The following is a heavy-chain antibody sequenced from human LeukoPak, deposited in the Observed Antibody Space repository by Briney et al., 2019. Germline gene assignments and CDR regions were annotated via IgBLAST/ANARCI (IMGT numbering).Heavy chain of an antibody. J-gene: IGHJ3*02. Sequence: PSETLSLTCTVSGGSISSYYWSWIRQPPGKGLEWIGYIYYSGSTNYNPSLKSRVTISVDTSKNQFSLKLSSVTAADTAVYYCASSIVGATIKAFDIWGQGTMVTVSS. V-gene: IGHV4-59*01. CDR2: IYYSGST. D-gene: IGHD1-26*01. CDR1: GGSISSYY. CDR3: ASSIVGATIKAFDI.